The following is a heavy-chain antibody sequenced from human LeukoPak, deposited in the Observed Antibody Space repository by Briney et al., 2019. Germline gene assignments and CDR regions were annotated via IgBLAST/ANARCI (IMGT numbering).Heavy chain of an antibody. CDR2: IIPIFGTA. CDR1: GGTFSSYA. J-gene: IGHJ4*02. V-gene: IGHV1-69*01. D-gene: IGHD3-16*01. CDR3: ASQNRGIDY. Sequence: ASVKVSCKASGGTFSSYAISWVRQAPGQGLEWMGGIIPIFGTANYAQKFQGRVTITAGESTSTAYMELSSLRSEDTAVYYCASQNRGIDYWGQGTLATVSS.